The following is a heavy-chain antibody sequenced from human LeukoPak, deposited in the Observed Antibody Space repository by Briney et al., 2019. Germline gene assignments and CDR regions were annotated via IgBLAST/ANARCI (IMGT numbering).Heavy chain of an antibody. CDR3: AREFCSGGGCYYYGMDV. CDR1: GYTFISYG. Sequence: ASVKVSCKASGYTFISYGISWVRHAPGQGLEWMGWTSGYNGNTNYAQEFQGRVTMTTDTSTSTAYLELRRLRSDDTAIYYCAREFCSGGGCYYYGMDVWGQGTTVTVS. D-gene: IGHD2-15*01. CDR2: TSGYNGNT. V-gene: IGHV1-18*01. J-gene: IGHJ6*02.